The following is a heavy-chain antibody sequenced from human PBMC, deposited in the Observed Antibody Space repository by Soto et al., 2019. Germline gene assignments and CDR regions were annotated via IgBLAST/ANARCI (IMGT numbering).Heavy chain of an antibody. J-gene: IGHJ4*02. CDR3: ATAPILRFLEALAY. V-gene: IGHV1-24*01. CDR2: FDPEDGET. Sequence: QVQLVQSGAEVKKPGASVKVSCKVSGYTLTELSMHWVRQAPGKGLEWMGGFDPEDGETIYAEKFQGRLTMTKVTATETAYMELSSLKSEETAVYYCATAPILRFLEALAYWGQGTLVTVSS. CDR1: GYTLTELS. D-gene: IGHD3-3*01.